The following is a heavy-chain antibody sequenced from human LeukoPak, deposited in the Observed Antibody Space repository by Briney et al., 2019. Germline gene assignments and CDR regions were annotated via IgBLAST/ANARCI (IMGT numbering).Heavy chain of an antibody. D-gene: IGHD3-10*01. CDR2: IYYSGST. CDR3: AREGPQYYYGSGSYDY. Sequence: PGGSLRLSCAASGFTFSSYAMSWVRQAPGKGLEWIGSIYYSGSTYYNPSLKSRVAISVDTSKNQFSLKLSSVTAADTAVYYCAREGPQYYYGSGSYDYWGQGTLVTVSS. J-gene: IGHJ4*02. V-gene: IGHV4-39*07. CDR1: GFTFSSYA.